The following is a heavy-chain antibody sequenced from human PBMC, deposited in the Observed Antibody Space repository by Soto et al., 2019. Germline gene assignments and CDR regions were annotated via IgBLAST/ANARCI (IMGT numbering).Heavy chain of an antibody. Sequence: SETLSLTXFVSGGSISSGDYYWTWIRQPPGKGLEWIGNIYYSRNTYYNPSLKSRVTISVDTSKSQFSLKVSSVTAADTALYFCARELSGYSYGPGDMYWGQGTLVTVSS. J-gene: IGHJ4*02. CDR1: GGSISSGDYY. CDR2: IYYSRNT. V-gene: IGHV4-30-4*01. CDR3: ARELSGYSYGPGDMY. D-gene: IGHD5-18*01.